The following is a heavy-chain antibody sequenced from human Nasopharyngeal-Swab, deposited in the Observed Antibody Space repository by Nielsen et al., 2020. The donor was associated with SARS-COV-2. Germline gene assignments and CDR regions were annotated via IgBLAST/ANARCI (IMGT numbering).Heavy chain of an antibody. CDR1: GYTFTSYD. CDR3: ARAERGRIVVVITSFYYYYMDV. V-gene: IGHV1-8*01. J-gene: IGHJ6*03. CDR2: MNPNSGNT. D-gene: IGHD3-22*01. Sequence: ASLKVSCKASGYTFTSYDINWVRQATGQGLEWMGWMNPNSGNTGYAQKFQGRVTMTRNTSISTAYMELSSLRSEDTAVYYCARAERGRIVVVITSFYYYYMDVWGKGTTVTVSS.